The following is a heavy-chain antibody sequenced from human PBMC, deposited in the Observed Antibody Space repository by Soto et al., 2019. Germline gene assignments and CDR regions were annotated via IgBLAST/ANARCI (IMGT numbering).Heavy chain of an antibody. CDR1: GYTFTSYY. J-gene: IGHJ6*02. D-gene: IGHD3-10*01. Sequence: QVQLVQSGAEVKKPGASVKVSCKASGYTFTSYYMHWVRQAPGQGLEWMGIINPSGGSTSYAQKFQGRVTMTRDTSTSTVYMELSSLRSEDTAVYYCARGVALITMVRGVRFGMDVWGQGTTVTVSS. V-gene: IGHV1-46*01. CDR2: INPSGGST. CDR3: ARGVALITMVRGVRFGMDV.